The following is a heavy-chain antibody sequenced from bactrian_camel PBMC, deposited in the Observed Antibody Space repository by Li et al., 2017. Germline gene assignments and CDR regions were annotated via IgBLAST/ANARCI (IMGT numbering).Heavy chain of an antibody. D-gene: IGHD2*01. CDR3: AANERYYGQDTVTDMVLDY. CDR1: GFTLSTHD. J-gene: IGHJ4*01. V-gene: IGHV3S40*01. CDR2: ISTGGATT. Sequence: VQLVESGGGLVQPGGSLRLSCVASGFTLSTHDMTWVRQAPGKGLEWVSVISTGGATTYCADSVNGRFTISRDNAENTLYLQMNSLKPEDTAIYYCAANERYYGQDTVTDMVLDYKGQGTQVTVS.